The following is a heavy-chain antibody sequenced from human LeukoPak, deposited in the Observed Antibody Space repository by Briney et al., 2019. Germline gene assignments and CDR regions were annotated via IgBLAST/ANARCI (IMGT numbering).Heavy chain of an antibody. Sequence: GGALRLSCAASGFAFSSNWMHWVRQTPGKGLVWVSRINSGGSGTSYADSVEGRFTISRDNAKNTLYLQMNSLKGEDTAVYYCATSLGPLAEYWGQGTLVTVSS. J-gene: IGHJ4*02. CDR2: INSGGSGT. CDR1: GFAFSSNW. D-gene: IGHD7-27*01. V-gene: IGHV3-74*01. CDR3: ATSLGPLAEY.